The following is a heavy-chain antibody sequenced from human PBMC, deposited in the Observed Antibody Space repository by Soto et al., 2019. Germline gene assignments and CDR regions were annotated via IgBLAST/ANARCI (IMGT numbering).Heavy chain of an antibody. V-gene: IGHV1-2*02. J-gene: IGHJ4*02. CDR2: INPNSGGT. D-gene: IGHD3-22*01. Sequence: ASVKVSCKASGYTFTGYYMHWVRQAPGQGLEWMGWINPNSGGTNYAQKFQGRVTMTRDTSISTAYMEPSRLRSDDTAVYYCASIYYYDSSGYYRYFDYWGQGTLVTVSS. CDR1: GYTFTGYY. CDR3: ASIYYYDSSGYYRYFDY.